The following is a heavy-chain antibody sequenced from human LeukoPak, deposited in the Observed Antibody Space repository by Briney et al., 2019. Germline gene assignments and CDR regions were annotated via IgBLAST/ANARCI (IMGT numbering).Heavy chain of an antibody. V-gene: IGHV3-15*01. Sequence: GGSLRLSCAASGFTFSSAWMTWVRQAPGKGLEWVGRVRSKADGGTTDYAAPAKGRFTISRDDSKNTVLLQMNSLKTEDTAVYYCTTVRPGTSGYSYWGQETRVTVSS. CDR2: VRSKADGGTT. J-gene: IGHJ4*02. CDR3: TTVRPGTSGYSY. CDR1: GFTFSSAW. D-gene: IGHD3-22*01.